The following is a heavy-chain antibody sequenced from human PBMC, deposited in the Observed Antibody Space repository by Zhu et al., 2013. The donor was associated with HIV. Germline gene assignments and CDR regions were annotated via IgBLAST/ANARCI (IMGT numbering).Heavy chain of an antibody. V-gene: IGHV4-59*12. Sequence: QVQLQESGPGLVKPSETLSLTCTVSGGSISSYYWSWIRQPPGKGLEWIGYIYYSGSTYYNPSLKSRVTISVDTSKNQFSLKLSSVTAADTAVYYCARDHQRGRGKRAAFDIWGQGTMVTVSS. CDR1: GGSISSYY. CDR3: ARDHQRGRGKRAAFDI. J-gene: IGHJ3*02. CDR2: IYYSGST. D-gene: IGHD2-2*01.